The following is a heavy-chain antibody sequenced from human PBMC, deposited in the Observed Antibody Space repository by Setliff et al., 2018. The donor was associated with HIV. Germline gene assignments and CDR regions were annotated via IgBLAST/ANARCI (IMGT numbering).Heavy chain of an antibody. Sequence: SETLSLTCAVYGGSFSAYHWSWIRQTPGKGLEWLGETNHSGSTAYNLALESRVSMSIDTSKNQFSLKLTSVTAADTAIYYCARGRDYTGSWFRPFYLDFWGHGNLVTVSS. D-gene: IGHD3-3*01. CDR2: TNHSGST. CDR1: GGSFSAYH. CDR3: ARGRDYTGSWFRPFYLDF. V-gene: IGHV4-34*01. J-gene: IGHJ4*01.